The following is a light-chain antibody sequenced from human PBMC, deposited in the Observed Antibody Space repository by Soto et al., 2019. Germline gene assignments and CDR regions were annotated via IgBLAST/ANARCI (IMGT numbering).Light chain of an antibody. CDR1: NIGSKR. CDR3: QVWDSSPDHYV. V-gene: IGLV3-21*02. J-gene: IGLJ1*01. Sequence: SYDLTQPPSVSVAPGQTASITCERNNIGSKRVHWYQQKPGQAPVLVVYDDSDRPSGIPERFSGSNFGNTATLTISRVEVADEADYYCQVWDSSPDHYVFGTGTKLTVL. CDR2: DDS.